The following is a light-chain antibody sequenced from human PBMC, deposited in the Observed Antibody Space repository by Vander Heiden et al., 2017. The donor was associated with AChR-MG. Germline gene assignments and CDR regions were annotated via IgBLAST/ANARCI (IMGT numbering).Light chain of an antibody. J-gene: IGKJ4*01. CDR3: MQSIQLPLT. Sequence: VLTQTPRSLSVNPGQSASISCKSSQSLVHSDGSTYLYWFLQKPGQPPQLQISEVFHRFSGVPDRFSGSGSATDFTLKISRVESEDVGFYYCMQSIQLPLTFGGGTKVEIK. CDR1: QSLVHSDGSTY. V-gene: IGKV2D-29*01. CDR2: EVF.